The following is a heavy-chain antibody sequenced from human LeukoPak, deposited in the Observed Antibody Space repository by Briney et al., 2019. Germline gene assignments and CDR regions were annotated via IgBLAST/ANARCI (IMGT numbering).Heavy chain of an antibody. CDR2: IGGSGSIT. CDR1: GFTFSDYY. Sequence: GGSLRLSCAASGFTFSDYYMGWIRQAPGKGLEWVSYIGGSGSITFYADSVKGRFTISRDNAKNSVYLQMNSLRAEDTAVYYCARQPLAAGLYYYYYGMDVWGQGTTVTVSS. V-gene: IGHV3-11*04. J-gene: IGHJ6*02. D-gene: IGHD6-13*01. CDR3: ARQPLAAGLYYYYYGMDV.